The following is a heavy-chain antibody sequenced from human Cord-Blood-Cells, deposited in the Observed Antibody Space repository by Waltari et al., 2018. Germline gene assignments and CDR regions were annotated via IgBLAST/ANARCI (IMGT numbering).Heavy chain of an antibody. Sequence: QVQLQQWGAGLLKPSETLSLTCAVYGGSFSGYYWSWIRQPPGKGLEWIGEIKHSGSTNYNPSLKSRVTRSVDTSKNQFSLKLSSVTAADTAVYYCARTSYYYDSSGYYYGYFDLWGRGTLVTVSS. CDR3: ARTSYYYDSSGYYYGYFDL. V-gene: IGHV4-34*01. J-gene: IGHJ2*01. D-gene: IGHD3-22*01. CDR2: IKHSGST. CDR1: GGSFSGYY.